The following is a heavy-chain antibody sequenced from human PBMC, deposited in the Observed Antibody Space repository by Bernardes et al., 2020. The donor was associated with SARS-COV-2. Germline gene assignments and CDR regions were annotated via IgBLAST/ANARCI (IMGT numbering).Heavy chain of an antibody. V-gene: IGHV4-59*01. D-gene: IGHD3-10*01. CDR1: GGSISSYY. CDR3: ARDHYYGSGSYYYPNDAFDI. CDR2: IYYSGST. J-gene: IGHJ3*02. Sequence: SETLSLTCTVSGGSISSYYWSWIRRPPGKGLEWIGYIYYSGSTNYNPSLKSRVTISVDTSKNQFSLKLSSVTAADTAVYYCARDHYYGSGSYYYPNDAFDIWGQGTMVTVSS.